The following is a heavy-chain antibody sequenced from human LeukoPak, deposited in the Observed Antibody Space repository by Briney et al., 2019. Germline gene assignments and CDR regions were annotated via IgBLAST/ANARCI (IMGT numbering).Heavy chain of an antibody. V-gene: IGHV4-59*01. CDR1: GGSISSYY. J-gene: IGHJ4*02. Sequence: PSETLSLTCTVSGGSISSYYWSWIRQPPGKGLEWMGYIYYSWSTNYNPSLKSRVTISVGTSKNQFSLTLSSLTAADTAVSYCASVPLLYSSGFDYWGQGTLVTVSS. D-gene: IGHD6-19*01. CDR3: ASVPLLYSSGFDY. CDR2: IYYSWST.